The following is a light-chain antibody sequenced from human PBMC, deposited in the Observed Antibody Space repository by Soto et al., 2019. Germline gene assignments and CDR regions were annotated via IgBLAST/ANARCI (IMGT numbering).Light chain of an antibody. CDR2: WAS. Sequence: DIVMTQSPDSLAVSLGERATINCKSSQSVLYSSNNKNYLAWYQQKPGQPPKLLIYWASTRESGVPDRFSGSGSGTDFTLNISSLQTEDVEVYYCQQYYSTPYTFGQGTKLEIK. CDR1: QSVLYSSNNKNY. CDR3: QQYYSTPYT. V-gene: IGKV4-1*01. J-gene: IGKJ2*01.